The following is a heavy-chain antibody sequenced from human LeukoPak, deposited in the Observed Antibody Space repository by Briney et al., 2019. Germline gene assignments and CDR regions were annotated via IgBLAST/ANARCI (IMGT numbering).Heavy chain of an antibody. J-gene: IGHJ4*02. Sequence: GGSLRLSCEASGFTFSTNAIHWVRQAPGQGLQYVSAISGNGGSTYYADSVKGRFTISRDNSKITVYLQMGSLRAEDMAVYYCARVKYNDFWSGYSPPDYWGQGTLVTVSS. V-gene: IGHV3-64*02. CDR3: ARVKYNDFWSGYSPPDY. CDR2: ISGNGGST. CDR1: GFTFSTNA. D-gene: IGHD3-3*01.